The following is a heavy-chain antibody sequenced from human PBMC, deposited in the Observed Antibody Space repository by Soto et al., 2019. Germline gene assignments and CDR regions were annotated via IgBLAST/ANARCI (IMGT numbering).Heavy chain of an antibody. D-gene: IGHD6-19*01. CDR2: IYWNDDK. V-gene: IGHV2-5*01. CDR1: GFSLRTSGVG. J-gene: IGHJ5*02. Sequence: QITLKESGPTLVKPTQTLTLTCIFSGFSLRTSGVGVGWIRQPPGKALEWLGCIYWNDDKRYSPSLKSRLTIPKDTSKNHVVLTMTNMDPVDTATYYCAKSGSSGWYGWLDPWGQGTLVTVSS. CDR3: AKSGSSGWYGWLDP.